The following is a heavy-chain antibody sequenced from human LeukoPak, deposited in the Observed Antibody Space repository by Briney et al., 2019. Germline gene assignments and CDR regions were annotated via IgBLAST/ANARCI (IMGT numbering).Heavy chain of an antibody. J-gene: IGHJ3*01. CDR1: GYSISTGYY. V-gene: IGHV4-38-2*02. CDR2: IYHSGST. D-gene: IGHD3-10*01. Sequence: PSETLSLTCTVSGYSISTGYYWGWIRQPPGKGLEWIGIIYHSGSTYYNPSLKSRLTISVDTSKNQFSLKLTSVTAADTAVYYCARALGYYGSGSQDWGQGTMVTVSS. CDR3: ARALGYYGSGSQD.